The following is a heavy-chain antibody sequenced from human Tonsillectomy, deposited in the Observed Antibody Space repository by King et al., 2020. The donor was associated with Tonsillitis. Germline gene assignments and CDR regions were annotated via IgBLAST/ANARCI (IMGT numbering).Heavy chain of an antibody. Sequence: VQLVESGGGLVQPGGSLRLSCAASGFTVSSNYMSWVRQAPGKGLEWVSVIYSGGSTYYADSVKGRFTISRHNSKITLYLQMNSLRAEDTAVYYCARGEPGTYFDYWGQGTLVTVSS. CDR1: GFTVSSNY. CDR2: IYSGGST. J-gene: IGHJ4*02. CDR3: ARGEPGTYFDY. D-gene: IGHD3/OR15-3a*01. V-gene: IGHV3-53*04.